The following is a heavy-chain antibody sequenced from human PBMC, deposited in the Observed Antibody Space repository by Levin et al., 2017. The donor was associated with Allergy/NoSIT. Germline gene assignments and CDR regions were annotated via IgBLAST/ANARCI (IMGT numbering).Heavy chain of an antibody. J-gene: IGHJ2*01. Sequence: AGESLKISCAASGFTFSSYAMSWVRQAPGKGLEWVSAISGSGGSTYYADSVKGRFTISRDNSKNTLYLQMNSLRAEDTAVYYCAKVDGRQRSSGWKNPSYWYFDLWGRGTLVTVSS. CDR1: GFTFSSYA. V-gene: IGHV3-23*01. CDR3: AKVDGRQRSSGWKNPSYWYFDL. CDR2: ISGSGGST. D-gene: IGHD6-19*01.